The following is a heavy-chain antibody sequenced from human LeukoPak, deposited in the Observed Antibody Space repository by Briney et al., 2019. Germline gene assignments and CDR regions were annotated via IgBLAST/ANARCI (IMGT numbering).Heavy chain of an antibody. V-gene: IGHV3-9*01. J-gene: IGHJ3*02. Sequence: SLRLSCAASGFTFDDYAMHWVRQAPGKGLEWVSGISWNSGGIGYADSVKGRFTISRDNAKNSLYLQMNSLRAEDTALYYCAKRESDAFDIWGQGTMVTVSS. CDR2: ISWNSGGI. CDR1: GFTFDDYA. CDR3: AKRESDAFDI.